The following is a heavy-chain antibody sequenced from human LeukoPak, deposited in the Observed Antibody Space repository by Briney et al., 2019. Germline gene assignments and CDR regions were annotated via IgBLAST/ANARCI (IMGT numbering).Heavy chain of an antibody. CDR1: GFTFSDYY. Sequence: PGGSLRLSCAASGFTFSDYYMSWIRQAPGKGLEWVSYISSSSSYTNYADSVKGRFTISRDNAKNSLYVQMSSLRAEDTAVYYCARYSRVAKYGMDVWGKGTTVTVSS. V-gene: IGHV3-11*06. CDR3: ARYSRVAKYGMDV. J-gene: IGHJ6*04. CDR2: ISSSSSYT. D-gene: IGHD2-15*01.